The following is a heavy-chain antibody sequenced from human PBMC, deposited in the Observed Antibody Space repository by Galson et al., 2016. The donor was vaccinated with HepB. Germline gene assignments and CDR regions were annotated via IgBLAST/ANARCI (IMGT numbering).Heavy chain of an antibody. Sequence: QSGAEVKEPGDSLKISCRGSGYIFTNYWIAWVRQMPGKGLEWMGIIYPGDSDTRYSPSFQGQVTISADKSPTTPYLQWSSLKASDTAMDDCAGGIFWSGHSLYSDTMDVWGQGTTVTVS. J-gene: IGHJ6*02. V-gene: IGHV5-51*01. CDR1: GYIFTNYW. CDR3: AGGIFWSGHSLYSDTMDV. D-gene: IGHD3-3*01. CDR2: IYPGDSDT.